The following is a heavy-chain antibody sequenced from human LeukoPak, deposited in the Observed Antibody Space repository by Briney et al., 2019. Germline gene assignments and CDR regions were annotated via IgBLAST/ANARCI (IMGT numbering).Heavy chain of an antibody. V-gene: IGHV4-59*01. Sequence: SETLSLTCTVSGGSISSYYWSWIRQPPGKGLEWIGYIYYSGSTNYNPSLKSRVTISVDTSKNQFSLKLSSVTAADTAVYYCARRSYGSGSSYYLDYWGQGTLVTVSS. CDR3: ARRSYGSGSSYYLDY. CDR2: IYYSGST. J-gene: IGHJ4*02. D-gene: IGHD3-10*01. CDR1: GGSISSYY.